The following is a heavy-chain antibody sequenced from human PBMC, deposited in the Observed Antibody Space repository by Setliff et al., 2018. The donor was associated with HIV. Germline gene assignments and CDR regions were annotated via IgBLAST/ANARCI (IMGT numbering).Heavy chain of an antibody. J-gene: IGHJ6*02. CDR2: IYTSGST. Sequence: SETLSLTCTVSGGSISSGSYYWSWIRQPAGKGLEWIGRIYTSGSTNYNPSLKSRVTISVDTSKNQFSLKLSSVTAADTAVYYCARDLTYYNFWSGYYTESGMDVWGQGTTVTVSS. D-gene: IGHD3-3*01. CDR3: ARDLTYYNFWSGYYTESGMDV. CDR1: GGSISSGSYY. V-gene: IGHV4-61*02.